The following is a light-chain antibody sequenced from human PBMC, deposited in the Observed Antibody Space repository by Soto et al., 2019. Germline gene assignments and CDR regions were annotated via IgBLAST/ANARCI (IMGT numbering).Light chain of an antibody. V-gene: IGKV1-6*01. CDR3: LLDYNYFWA. CDR2: AAS. Sequence: AIQVTPSPSSLSASVGDRVTITCRTSQGIRSALGWYQQKPGKVPKLLIYAASTLQSGVPSRFSGSGSGRDFTLTISSLQPEDFATYYCLLDYNYFWAFGQGTKVDIK. J-gene: IGKJ1*01. CDR1: QGIRSA.